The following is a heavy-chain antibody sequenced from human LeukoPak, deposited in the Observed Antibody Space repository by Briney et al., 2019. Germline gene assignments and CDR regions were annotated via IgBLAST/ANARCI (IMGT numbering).Heavy chain of an antibody. J-gene: IGHJ4*02. Sequence: SETLSLTCTVSGGSITSGTFYWGWTRQPPGKGLEWIGTIHHSGSTSYNPSLQSRATISVDTSNNQFSLKLSSVTAADTAVYYCARHRSPSSLSYFDIWGQGTLVIVSS. V-gene: IGHV4-39*01. CDR3: ARHRSPSSLSYFDI. CDR2: IHHSGST. CDR1: GGSITSGTFY. D-gene: IGHD6-19*01.